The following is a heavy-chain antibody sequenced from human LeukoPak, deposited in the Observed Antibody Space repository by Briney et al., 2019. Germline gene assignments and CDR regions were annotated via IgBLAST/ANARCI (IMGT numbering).Heavy chain of an antibody. Sequence: ASETLSLTCAVYGGSFSGYYWSWIRQPPGKGLEWIGSINHSGSTNYNPSLKSRVTISVDTSKNQFSLKLSSVTAADTAVYYCARGEGFDPWGQGTLVTVSP. CDR3: ARGEGFDP. CDR1: GGSFSGYY. V-gene: IGHV4-34*01. J-gene: IGHJ5*02. CDR2: INHSGST.